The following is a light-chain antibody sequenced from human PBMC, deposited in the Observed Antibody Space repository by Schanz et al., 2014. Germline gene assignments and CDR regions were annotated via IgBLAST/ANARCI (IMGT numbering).Light chain of an antibody. CDR3: QQRSNWPQT. J-gene: IGKJ1*01. CDR2: GTS. Sequence: EIVLTQSPGTLSLSPGERATLSCRASQSVHINYLAWHQQKPGQAPRLLIYGTSIRATGIPDRFSGSGSGTDFTLTISSLEPEDFAVYYCQQRSNWPQTFGQGTKVEIK. V-gene: IGKV3D-20*02. CDR1: QSVHINY.